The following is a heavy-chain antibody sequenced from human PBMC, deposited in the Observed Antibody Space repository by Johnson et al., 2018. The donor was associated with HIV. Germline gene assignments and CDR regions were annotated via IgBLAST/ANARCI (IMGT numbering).Heavy chain of an antibody. CDR2: ISYDGSNK. V-gene: IGHV3-30*04. CDR1: GFTFSSYA. D-gene: IGHD1-26*01. Sequence: QVQLVESGGGLVQPGRSLRLSCAASGFTFSSYAMHWVRQAPGKGLAWVAVISYDGSNKYYADSVKGRFTISRDNGKNSLSLQMNTLRADDTGVYFCARGREDSWGQGTMVTVSS. J-gene: IGHJ3*01. CDR3: ARGREDS.